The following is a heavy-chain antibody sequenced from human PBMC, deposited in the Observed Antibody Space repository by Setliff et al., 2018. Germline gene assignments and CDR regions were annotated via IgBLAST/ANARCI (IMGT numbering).Heavy chain of an antibody. CDR3: ARERMYYNFWSGYSDY. V-gene: IGHV4-39*07. CDR2: IYYSGST. Sequence: KTSETLSLTCTVSGGSISSNSYYWGWIRQPPGKGLEWIGSIYYSGSTYYNPSLKSRVTISVDTSKNQFSLKLSSVTAADTAVYYCARERMYYNFWSGYSDYWGQGTLVTV. J-gene: IGHJ4*02. D-gene: IGHD3-3*01. CDR1: GGSISSNSYY.